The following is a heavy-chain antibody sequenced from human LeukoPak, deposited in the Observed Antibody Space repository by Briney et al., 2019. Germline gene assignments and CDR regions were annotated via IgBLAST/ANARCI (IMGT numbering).Heavy chain of an antibody. CDR1: GFTFSSYA. J-gene: IGHJ4*02. CDR3: AKDNSRGSSSWYSDY. Sequence: PGGSLRLSCAASGFTFSSYAMSWVRQAPGKGLEWVSAISGSGGSTYYADSVKGRFTISRDNSKNTLYLQMNSLRAEDTAVYYCAKDNSRGSSSWYSDYWGQGTLVTVSS. CDR2: ISGSGGST. V-gene: IGHV3-23*01. D-gene: IGHD6-13*01.